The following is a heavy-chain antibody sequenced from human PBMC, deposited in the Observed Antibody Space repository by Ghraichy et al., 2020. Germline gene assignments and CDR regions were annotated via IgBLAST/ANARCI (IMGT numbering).Heavy chain of an antibody. CDR3: ARDVPLPAAIKNWFDP. V-gene: IGHV1-18*01. CDR2: ISAYNGNT. J-gene: IGHJ5*02. D-gene: IGHD2-2*02. Sequence: ASVKVSCKASGYTFTSYGISWVRQAPGQGLEWMGWISAYNGNTNYAQKLQGRVTMTTDTSTSTAYMELRSLRSDDTAVYYCARDVPLPAAIKNWFDPWGQGTLVTVSS. CDR1: GYTFTSYG.